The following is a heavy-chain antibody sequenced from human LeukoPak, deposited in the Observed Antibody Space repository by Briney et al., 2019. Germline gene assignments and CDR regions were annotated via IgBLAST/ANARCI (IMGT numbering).Heavy chain of an antibody. D-gene: IGHD5-12*01. CDR2: IKQDGSEK. V-gene: IGHV3-7*01. J-gene: IGHJ6*03. Sequence: PGGSLRLSCAASGFTLSNYWMSWVRQAPGRGLEWVANIKQDGSEKNYVDSVKGRFTISRDNAKNSLFLQMDGLTAEDTAAYYCARDRDGGYDSLYYYYYMDVWGKGTTVTVSS. CDR3: ARDRDGGYDSLYYYYYMDV. CDR1: GFTLSNYW.